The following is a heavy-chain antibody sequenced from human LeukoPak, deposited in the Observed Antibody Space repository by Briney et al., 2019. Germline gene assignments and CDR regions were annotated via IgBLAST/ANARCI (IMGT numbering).Heavy chain of an antibody. D-gene: IGHD3-16*01. V-gene: IGHV4-38-2*02. CDR3: ARGGSTVWYYYYYMDV. CDR1: GYSISSGYY. J-gene: IGHJ6*03. CDR2: IYHSGST. Sequence: PSETLSLTCTVSGYSISSGYYWGWIRQPPGKGLEWIGSIYHSGSTYYNPSLKSRVTISVDTSKNQFSLKLSSVTAADTAVYYCARGGSTVWYYYYYMDVWGKGTTVTVSS.